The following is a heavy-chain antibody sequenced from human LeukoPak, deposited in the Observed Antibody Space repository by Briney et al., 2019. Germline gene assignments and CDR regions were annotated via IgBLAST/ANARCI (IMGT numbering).Heavy chain of an antibody. V-gene: IGHV1-2*02. Sequence: ASVKVSCKASGYTFTGYYMHWVRQAPGQGLEWMGWINPNSGGTNYAQKLQGRVTMTTDTSTSTAYMELRSLRSDDTAVYYCARSGEDTMVRGLVWGQGTLVTVSS. CDR1: GYTFTGYY. CDR3: ARSGEDTMVRGLV. J-gene: IGHJ4*02. CDR2: INPNSGGT. D-gene: IGHD3-10*01.